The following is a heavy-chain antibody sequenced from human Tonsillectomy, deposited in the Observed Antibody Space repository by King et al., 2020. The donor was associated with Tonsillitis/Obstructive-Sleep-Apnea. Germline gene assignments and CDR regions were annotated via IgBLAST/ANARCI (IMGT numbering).Heavy chain of an antibody. J-gene: IGHJ4*02. CDR2: ISNSGGST. D-gene: IGHD3-10*01. Sequence: VQLVESGGGLVQPGGSLRLSCAASGFTFSSDAMSWVRQAPGKGLEWVSVISNSGGSTYYADSVKGRFTISRDNSKNTLYLKMNSLRAEDTALYYCAKDGVLSVSYYFDDYFDYWGQGTLVTVSS. CDR3: AKDGVLSVSYYFDDYFDY. V-gene: IGHV3-23*04. CDR1: GFTFSSDA.